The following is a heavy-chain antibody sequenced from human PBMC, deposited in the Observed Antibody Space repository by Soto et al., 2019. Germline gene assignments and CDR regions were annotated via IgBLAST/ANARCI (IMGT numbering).Heavy chain of an antibody. J-gene: IGHJ4*02. V-gene: IGHV4-34*01. D-gene: IGHD6-19*01. CDR2: INHSGST. CDR3: ARGHHTDPGIAVAGRLYYFDY. CDR1: GGSFSGYY. Sequence: SETLSLTCAVYGGSFSGYYWSWIRQPPGKGLEWIGEINHSGSTNYNPSLKSRVTISVDTSKNQFSLKLSSVTAADTAVYYCARGHHTDPGIAVAGRLYYFDYWGQGTLVTVSS.